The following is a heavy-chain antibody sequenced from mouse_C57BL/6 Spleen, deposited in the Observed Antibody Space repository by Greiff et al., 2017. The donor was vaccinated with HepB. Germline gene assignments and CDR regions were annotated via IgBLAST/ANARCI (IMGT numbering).Heavy chain of an antibody. Sequence: QVQLQQPGAELVKPGASVKMSCKASGYTFTSYWITWVKQRPGQGLEWIGDIYPGSGSTNYNEKFKSQATLTVDTSSSTAYMQLSSLTSEDSAVYYCARGHYCNAMDYWGQGTSVTVSS. D-gene: IGHD1-1*01. CDR2: IYPGSGST. CDR1: GYTFTSYW. V-gene: IGHV1-55*01. CDR3: ARGHYCNAMDY. J-gene: IGHJ4*01.